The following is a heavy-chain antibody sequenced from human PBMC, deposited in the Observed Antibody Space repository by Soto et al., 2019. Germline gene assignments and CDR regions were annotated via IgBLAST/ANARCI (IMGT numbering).Heavy chain of an antibody. CDR2: IIPILGIA. D-gene: IGHD3-22*01. J-gene: IGHJ4*02. CDR1: GGTFSSYT. Sequence: QVQLVQSEAEVKKPGSSVKVSCKASGGTFSSYTISWVRQAPGQGLEWMGRIIPILGIANYAQKFQGRVTITADKSTSTAYMELSSLRSEDTAVYYCARDRDYYDSSGYPDYWGQGTPVTVSS. V-gene: IGHV1-69*08. CDR3: ARDRDYYDSSGYPDY.